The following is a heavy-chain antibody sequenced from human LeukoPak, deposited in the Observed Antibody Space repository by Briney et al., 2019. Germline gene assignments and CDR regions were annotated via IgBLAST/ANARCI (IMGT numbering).Heavy chain of an antibody. Sequence: GESLKISCKASGYSFTTYWIGWVRQMPGKGLEWMGIIYPADSTAHYSPSFQGQVTISVDKSINTAYLQWSRLKASDTAMYYCARMITIFGVVTNYYMDVWGKGTTVTVSS. J-gene: IGHJ6*03. CDR3: ARMITIFGVVTNYYMDV. CDR1: GYSFTTYW. V-gene: IGHV5-51*01. D-gene: IGHD3-3*01. CDR2: IYPADSTA.